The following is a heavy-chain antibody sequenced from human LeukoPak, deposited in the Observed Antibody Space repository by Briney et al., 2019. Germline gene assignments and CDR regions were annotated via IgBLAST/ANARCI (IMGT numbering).Heavy chain of an antibody. CDR1: GGSISSYY. J-gene: IGHJ6*02. Sequence: PSETLSLTCTVSGGSISSYYWSWIRQPPGKGLEWIGYIYYSGSTNYNPSLKSRVTISVDTSKNQFSLKLSSVTAADTAVYYCARSITGTTMATPNYYYYGMDVWDQGTTVTVSS. CDR2: IYYSGST. CDR3: ARSITGTTMATPNYYYYGMDV. V-gene: IGHV4-59*01. D-gene: IGHD1-20*01.